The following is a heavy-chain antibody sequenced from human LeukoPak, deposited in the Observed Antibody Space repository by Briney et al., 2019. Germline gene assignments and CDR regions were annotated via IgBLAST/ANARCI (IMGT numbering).Heavy chain of an antibody. D-gene: IGHD3-22*01. CDR3: ARARSMIVVVPPAY. V-gene: IGHV1-18*01. CDR2: ISAYNGNT. CDR1: GYTFTNYG. Sequence: GASAKVSCKASGYTFTNYGISWVRQAPGQGLEWMGWISAYNGNTNYAQKLQGRVTMTTDTSTSTAYMELRSLRSDDTAVYYCARARSMIVVVPPAYWGQGTLVTVSS. J-gene: IGHJ4*01.